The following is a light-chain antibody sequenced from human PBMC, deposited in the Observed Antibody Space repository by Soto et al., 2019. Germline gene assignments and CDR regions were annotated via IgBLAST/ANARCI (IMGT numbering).Light chain of an antibody. CDR2: DVR. V-gene: IGLV2-11*01. Sequence: QSALTQPRSVSGSPGQSVTISCTGTSSDVGGYNYVSWYQQHPGKAPKLMIYDVRKRPSGVPDRFSGSKSGNTASLTISGLQAEDEADYYCCSYAGSYTFWVFGGGTQLTVL. J-gene: IGLJ3*02. CDR1: SSDVGGYNY. CDR3: CSYAGSYTFWV.